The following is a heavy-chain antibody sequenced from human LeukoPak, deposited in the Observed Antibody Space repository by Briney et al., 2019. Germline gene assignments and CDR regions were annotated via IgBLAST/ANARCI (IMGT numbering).Heavy chain of an antibody. Sequence: PGESLRLSCAASGFTLSSYNMNWVRQTPGQGLEWVSSITSGSSHIYYADSVKGRFTISRDNAKSSLYLQMNSLRAEDTAVYYCVRDPYSGSYGADYYYYMDVWGKGTTVTISS. V-gene: IGHV3-21*01. CDR1: GFTLSSYN. CDR2: ITSGSSHI. D-gene: IGHD1-26*01. J-gene: IGHJ6*03. CDR3: VRDPYSGSYGADYYYYMDV.